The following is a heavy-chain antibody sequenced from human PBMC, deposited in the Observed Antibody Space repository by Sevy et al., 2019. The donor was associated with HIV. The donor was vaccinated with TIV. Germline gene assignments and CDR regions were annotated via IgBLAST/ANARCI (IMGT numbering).Heavy chain of an antibody. CDR2: IKYNGREI. J-gene: IGHJ4*02. Sequence: GGSLRLSCDASGFSFSIYWMTWVRQAPGKGLEWVANIKYNGREIYYADSVKGRITISRDNVNNCLYLHMDSLRAEDTAVYYCATEVRWTLDYWGQGIPVTVSS. V-gene: IGHV3-7*03. CDR1: GFSFSIYW. CDR3: ATEVRWTLDY. D-gene: IGHD4-4*01.